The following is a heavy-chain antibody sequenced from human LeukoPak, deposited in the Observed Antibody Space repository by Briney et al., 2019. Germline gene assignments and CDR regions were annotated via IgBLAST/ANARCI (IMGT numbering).Heavy chain of an antibody. CDR2: MSSDGINT. J-gene: IGHJ4*02. V-gene: IGHV3-30-3*01. CDR3: AKDRLRWLIELYDY. Sequence: GTSLRLACTASGFIFSDYAMHWVRQAPGKGLEWVAVMSSDGINTFYLGSVRGRFTISRDNSKNTLYLQMNSLRAEDTAVYYCAKDRLRWLIELYDYWGQGTLVTVSS. CDR1: GFIFSDYA. D-gene: IGHD4-23*01.